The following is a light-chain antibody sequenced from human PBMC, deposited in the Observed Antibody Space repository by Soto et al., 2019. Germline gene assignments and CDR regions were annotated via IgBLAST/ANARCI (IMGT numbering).Light chain of an antibody. CDR3: QQRGNWPVT. J-gene: IGKJ1*01. V-gene: IGKV3-11*01. Sequence: EIVLTQSPATLSLSPGERATLSSRAIQSVGGYFAWYQQKPGQAPRLLIYDASNRATGIPARFSGSGSGTDFTLTISSLEPDDFAVYYCQQRGNWPVTFGQGTRVDIK. CDR1: QSVGGY. CDR2: DAS.